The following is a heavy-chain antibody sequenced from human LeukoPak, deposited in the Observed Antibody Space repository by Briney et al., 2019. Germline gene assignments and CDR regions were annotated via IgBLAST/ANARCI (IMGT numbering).Heavy chain of an antibody. CDR1: GFTFSSYA. CDR3: VLSSGRQVGFDY. V-gene: IGHV3-23*01. Sequence: GGSLRLSCAASGFTFSSYAMSWVRQAPGKGLEWVSAISGSGGSTYYADSVKGRFTISRDNSKNTLYLQMNSLRAEDTAVYYCVLSSGRQVGFDYWGQGTLVTVSS. CDR2: ISGSGGST. D-gene: IGHD6-19*01. J-gene: IGHJ4*02.